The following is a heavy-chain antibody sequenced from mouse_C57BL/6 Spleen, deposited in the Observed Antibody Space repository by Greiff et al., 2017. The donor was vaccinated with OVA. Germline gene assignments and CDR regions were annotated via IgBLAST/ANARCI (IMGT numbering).Heavy chain of an antibody. CDR1: GYTFTSYT. D-gene: IGHD1-1*01. J-gene: IGHJ2*01. CDR2: INPSSGYT. CDR3: ARWGGTTVVAH. Sequence: VKLLESGAELARPGASVKMSCKASGYTFTSYTMHWVKQRPGQGLEWIGYINPSSGYTKYNQKFKDKATLTADKSSSTAYMQLSSLTSEDSAVYYCARWGGTTVVAHWGQGTTLTVSS. V-gene: IGHV1-4*01.